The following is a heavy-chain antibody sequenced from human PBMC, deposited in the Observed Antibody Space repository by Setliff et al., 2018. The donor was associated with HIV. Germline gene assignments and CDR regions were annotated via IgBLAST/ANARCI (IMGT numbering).Heavy chain of an antibody. CDR2: IFYSGIT. D-gene: IGHD3-3*01. CDR1: GGSFTSRSYY. CDR3: ARSKTFYDFWGGYYTHGAFKI. J-gene: IGHJ3*02. V-gene: IGHV4-39*01. Sequence: PSETLSLTCTVSGGSFTSRSYYWGWIRQPPGKGLEWFGSIFYSGITYYNPSLKSRVTISVDTSKNPFSLNLTSVTAADTAVYYCARSKTFYDFWGGYYTHGAFKIWGLGTMVTVSS.